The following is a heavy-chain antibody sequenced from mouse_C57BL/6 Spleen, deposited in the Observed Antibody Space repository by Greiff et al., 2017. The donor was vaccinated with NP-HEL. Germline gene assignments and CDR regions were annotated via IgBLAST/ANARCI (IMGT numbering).Heavy chain of an antibody. D-gene: IGHD3-2*02. Sequence: EVKVVESGGGLVKPGGSLKLSCAASGFTFSSYAMSWVRQTPEKRLEWVATISDGGSYTYYPDNVKGRFTISRDNAKNNLYLQMSHLKSEDTAMYYCARDWSSGHFDYWGQGTTLTVSS. CDR1: GFTFSSYA. V-gene: IGHV5-4*01. CDR2: ISDGGSYT. J-gene: IGHJ2*01. CDR3: ARDWSSGHFDY.